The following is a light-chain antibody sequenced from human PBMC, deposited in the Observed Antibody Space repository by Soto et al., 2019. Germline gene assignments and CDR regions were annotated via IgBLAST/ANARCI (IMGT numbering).Light chain of an antibody. CDR1: QGIGNW. J-gene: IGKJ1*01. V-gene: IGKV1-5*03. CDR2: KAS. CDR3: QQYNGT. Sequence: DIQMTQSPSTLSASVADRVTITCRASQGIGNWLAWYQQKPGKAPKLLIYKASNLESGVPSRFSASGSGTEFTLTISSLQPDDFATYYCQQYNGTFGQGTKVEIK.